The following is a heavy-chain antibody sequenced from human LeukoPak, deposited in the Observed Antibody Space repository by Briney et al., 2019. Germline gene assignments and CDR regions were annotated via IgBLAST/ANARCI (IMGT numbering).Heavy chain of an antibody. V-gene: IGHV1-69*13. CDR1: RGTFSSYA. J-gene: IGHJ4*02. D-gene: IGHD3-3*01. Sequence: ASVKVSCKASRGTFSSYAISWVRQAPGQGLEWMGGIIPIFGTANYAQKFQGRVTITADESTSTAYMKLSSLRSEDTAVYYCARGTRYDFWSGYYTSWGQGTLVTVSS. CDR2: IIPIFGTA. CDR3: ARGTRYDFWSGYYTS.